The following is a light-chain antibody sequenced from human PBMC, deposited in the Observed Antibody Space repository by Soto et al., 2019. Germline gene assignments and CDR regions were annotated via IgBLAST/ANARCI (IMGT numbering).Light chain of an antibody. CDR1: SSNIGSNT. J-gene: IGLJ1*01. CDR3: ATWDDSRNGYV. V-gene: IGLV1-44*01. CDR2: DND. Sequence: QSVLTQPPSASGTPGQRVTISASGSSSNIGSNTVSWYQQVPGTAPKLLIYDNDERPSGVPGRFSGSKSGTSASLAISGLQSEGEADYYCATWDDSRNGYVFGPGTKLTVL.